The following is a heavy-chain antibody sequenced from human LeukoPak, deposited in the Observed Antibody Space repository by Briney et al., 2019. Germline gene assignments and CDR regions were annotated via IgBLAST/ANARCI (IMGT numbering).Heavy chain of an antibody. D-gene: IGHD2-2*01. J-gene: IGHJ4*02. V-gene: IGHV3-30-3*01. CDR2: ISYDGSNK. CDR1: GFTFSSYA. CDR3: ARKVAAATRTYYFDY. Sequence: GGSLRLSCAASGFTFSSYAMHWVRQAPGKGLEWVAVISYDGSNKYYADSVKGRFTISRDNSKNTLYLQMNSLRVEDTAVYYCARKVAAATRTYYFDYWGQGTLVTVSS.